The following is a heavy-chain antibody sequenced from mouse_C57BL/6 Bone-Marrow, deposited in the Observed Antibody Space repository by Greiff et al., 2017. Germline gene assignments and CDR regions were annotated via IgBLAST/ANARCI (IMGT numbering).Heavy chain of an antibody. V-gene: IGHV14-1*01. CDR1: GFNIKDYY. CDR3: TYYYGSSPYYYAMDY. CDR2: IDPEDGDT. D-gene: IGHD1-1*01. J-gene: IGHJ4*01. Sequence: VQLKQSGAELVRPGASVKLSCTASGFNIKDYYMHWVKQRPEQGLEWIGRIDPEDGDTEYAPKFQGKATMTADTSSNTAYLQLSSLTSEDTAVYYCTYYYGSSPYYYAMDYWGQGTSVTVSS.